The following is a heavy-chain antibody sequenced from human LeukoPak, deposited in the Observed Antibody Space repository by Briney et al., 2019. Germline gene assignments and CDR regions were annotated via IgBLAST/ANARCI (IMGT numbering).Heavy chain of an antibody. V-gene: IGHV4-38-2*02. CDR2: IHHTGNT. CDR1: GSSITTYTH. D-gene: IGHD3-22*01. J-gene: IGHJ5*02. CDR3: VNSKSNYEAVS. Sequence: ASETLSLTCTVSGSSITTYTHWGWIRQSPGKGLEWIASIHHTGNTYYNPSLESRVTISIDTSKKQFSLEVRSVTAADTAFYFCVNSKSNYEAVSWGPGTLVTVSS.